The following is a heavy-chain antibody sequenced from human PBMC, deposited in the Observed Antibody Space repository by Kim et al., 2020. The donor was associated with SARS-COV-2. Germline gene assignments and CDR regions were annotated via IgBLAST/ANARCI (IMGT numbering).Heavy chain of an antibody. D-gene: IGHD5-12*01. CDR3: AKPRRRWLQLYYFDY. J-gene: IGHJ4*02. Sequence: DSVKGRFTISRDNSKNTLYLQMNSLRAEDTAVYYCAKPRRRWLQLYYFDYWGQGTLVTVSS. V-gene: IGHV3-33*06.